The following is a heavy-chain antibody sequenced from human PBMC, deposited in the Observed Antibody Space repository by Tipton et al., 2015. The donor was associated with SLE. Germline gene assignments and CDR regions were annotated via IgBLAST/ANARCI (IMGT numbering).Heavy chain of an antibody. CDR2: ISPYNGDT. V-gene: IGHV1-18*01. CDR1: GYTFGTFG. CDR3: ARDPSRGGLGIMDV. Sequence: QVQLVQSGAEVKRPGASVKVSCKASGYTFGTFGLSWVRQAPGQGLEWMGRISPYNGDTYYAQTFQGRVTLTTDTSTNTAYMDLRSLRSDDTAVYYCARDPSRGGLGIMDVWGKGTTVTVSS. J-gene: IGHJ6*03. D-gene: IGHD3-10*01.